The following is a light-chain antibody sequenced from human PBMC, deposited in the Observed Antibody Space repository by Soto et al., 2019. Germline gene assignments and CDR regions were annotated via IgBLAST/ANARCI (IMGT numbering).Light chain of an antibody. Sequence: QSALTQPASVSGSPGQSITISCTGTISDIGGYNFISWYQHHPGKAPKLVIYDVNNRPSGISYRFSGSKSGNTASLTISGLQAEDEADYYCASYTSTTTLVFSGGTKVTVL. CDR3: ASYTSTTTLV. J-gene: IGLJ2*01. CDR2: DVN. V-gene: IGLV2-14*01. CDR1: ISDIGGYNF.